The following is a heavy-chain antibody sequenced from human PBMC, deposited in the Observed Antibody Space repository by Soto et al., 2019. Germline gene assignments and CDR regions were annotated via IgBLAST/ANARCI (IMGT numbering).Heavy chain of an antibody. D-gene: IGHD6-6*01. J-gene: IGHJ6*02. V-gene: IGHV6-1*01. CDR2: TYYRSKWYN. CDR3: ASSSIAASHYYYYYGRDV. Sequence: SRTLSLTCAISWDSVSSNSAAWNWIRQSPSRGLEWLGRTYYRSKWYNDYAVSVKSRITINPDTSKNQFSLQLNSVTPEDTAVYYCASSSIAASHYYYYYGRDVSGPGTTVPV. CDR1: WDSVSSNSAA.